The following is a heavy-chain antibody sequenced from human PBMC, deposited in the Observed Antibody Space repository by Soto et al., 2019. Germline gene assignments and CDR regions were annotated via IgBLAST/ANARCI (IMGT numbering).Heavy chain of an antibody. CDR2: IYYTGNI. J-gene: IGHJ4*02. V-gene: IGHV4-59*01. D-gene: IGHD2-15*01. CDR1: GDSISGYY. CDR3: AKYRRTDAEGYTFDY. Sequence: SETLSLTCAVSGDSISGYYWSWIRQPPGKGLQWIGYIYYTGNINYNPSLKGRVTMSVDTSKNQFSLQVSSVTAADTAVYFCAKYRRTDAEGYTFDYWGQGALVTVSS.